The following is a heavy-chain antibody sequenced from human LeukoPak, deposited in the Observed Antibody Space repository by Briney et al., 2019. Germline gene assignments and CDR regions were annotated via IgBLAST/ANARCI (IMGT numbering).Heavy chain of an antibody. CDR2: IRQDGSEE. CDR1: GFTFSNFW. J-gene: IGHJ1*01. D-gene: IGHD3-10*01. CDR3: AGSSGFIPYH. V-gene: IGHV3-7*01. Sequence: GGSLRLSCIGSGFTFSNFWMNWVRQAPGKGLEWVAIIRQDGSEEYYVDSVKGRFIISRDNAKNSLSLQMNSLRVEDSAVYFCAGSSGFIPYHWGQGTLVTVSS.